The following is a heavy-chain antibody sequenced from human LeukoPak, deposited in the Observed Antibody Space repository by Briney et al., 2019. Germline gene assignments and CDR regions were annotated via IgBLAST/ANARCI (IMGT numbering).Heavy chain of an antibody. CDR1: GFTFSSYA. D-gene: IGHD5/OR15-5a*01. J-gene: IGHJ4*02. V-gene: IGHV3-30*04. Sequence: GGSLRLSCAASGFTFSSYAMHWVRQAPGKGLEWVAVISYDGSNKYYADSVKGRFTISRDNSKNTLYLQMNSLRAEDTAVYYCAKGDSVNYAGDYWGQGTLVTVSS. CDR2: ISYDGSNK. CDR3: AKGDSVNYAGDY.